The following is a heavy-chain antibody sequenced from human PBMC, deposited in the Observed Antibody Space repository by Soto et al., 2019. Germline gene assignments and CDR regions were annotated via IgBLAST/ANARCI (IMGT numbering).Heavy chain of an antibody. CDR3: ARESAPSVATVPEDWFDP. J-gene: IGHJ5*02. Sequence: QVQLVQSGAEVKKPGSSVKVSCKASGGTFSSYAISWVRQAPGQGLEWMGGIIPIFGTANYAQKFQGRVTITADESTSTAYIELSSLRSEDTAVYYCARESAPSVATVPEDWFDPWGQGTLVTVSS. CDR1: GGTFSSYA. V-gene: IGHV1-69*01. CDR2: IIPIFGTA. D-gene: IGHD5-12*01.